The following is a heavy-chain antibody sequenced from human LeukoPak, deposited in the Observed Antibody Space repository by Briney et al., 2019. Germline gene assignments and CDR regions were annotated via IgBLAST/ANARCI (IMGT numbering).Heavy chain of an antibody. CDR2: ITGSGGST. CDR1: GFTLSSYA. Sequence: GGSLRLSCAASGFTLSSYAMSWVRQAPGKGLEWVSTITGSGGSTYYADSVKGRFTISTDNSKNTLYLQMNSLRAEDTAVYYCAKPPPDSSSWLFDYWGQGTLVIVSS. V-gene: IGHV3-23*01. J-gene: IGHJ4*02. D-gene: IGHD6-13*01. CDR3: AKPPPDSSSWLFDY.